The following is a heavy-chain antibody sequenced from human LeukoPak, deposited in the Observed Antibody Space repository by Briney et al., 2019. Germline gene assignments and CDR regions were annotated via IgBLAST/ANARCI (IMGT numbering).Heavy chain of an antibody. Sequence: PGGSLRLSCAASGFTFSSYEMNLVRQAPGKGLEWVSYISSSGSTIYYADSVKGRFTISRDNAKNSLYLQMNSLRAEDTAVYYCARDPDYGGNEVRDYWGQGTLVTVSS. J-gene: IGHJ4*02. CDR1: GFTFSSYE. V-gene: IGHV3-48*03. CDR3: ARDPDYGGNEVRDY. D-gene: IGHD4-23*01. CDR2: ISSSGSTI.